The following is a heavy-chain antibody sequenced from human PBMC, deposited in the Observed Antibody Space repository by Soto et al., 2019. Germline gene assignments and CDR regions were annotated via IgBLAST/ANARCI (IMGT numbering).Heavy chain of an antibody. Sequence: GASVKVSCKASGYTFTSYDINWVRQATGQGLEWMGWMNPNSGNTGYAQKLQGRVTMTRNTSISTAYMELSSLRSEDTAVYYCARAPEISVTTYYYGMDVWGQGTTVTVSS. CDR1: GYTFTSYD. CDR3: ARAPEISVTTYYYGMDV. J-gene: IGHJ6*02. CDR2: MNPNSGNT. V-gene: IGHV1-8*01. D-gene: IGHD4-4*01.